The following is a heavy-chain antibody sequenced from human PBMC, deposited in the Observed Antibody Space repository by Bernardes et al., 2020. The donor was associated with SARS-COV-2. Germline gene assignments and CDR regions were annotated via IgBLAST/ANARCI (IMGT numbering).Heavy chain of an antibody. D-gene: IGHD5-18*01. CDR3: AFLRHSYGYDSGY. J-gene: IGHJ4*02. CDR2: INPNSSGT. V-gene: IGHV1-2*06. Sequence: AAVTDSCKASGYTFTNYFMHWVRQAPGQGLEWMGRINPNSSGTSYAQKLQGMATVPRDTPITTVYMELTRLRCDEAAVYYCAFLRHSYGYDSGYWGQGTLVTVSS. CDR1: GYTFTNYF.